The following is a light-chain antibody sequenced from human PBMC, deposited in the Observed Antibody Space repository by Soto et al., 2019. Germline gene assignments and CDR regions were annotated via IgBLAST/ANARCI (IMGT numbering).Light chain of an antibody. CDR3: QQYGSSIT. CDR2: GAS. Sequence: EIVLTQSPGTLSLSPGERATLSCRASQSVSSSYLAWYQQKPGQAPRLLIYGASSRATGSPDRFSGSGSGTAFTLTISRLEPEDFAVYYCQQYGSSITFGQGTRLEIK. J-gene: IGKJ5*01. CDR1: QSVSSSY. V-gene: IGKV3-20*01.